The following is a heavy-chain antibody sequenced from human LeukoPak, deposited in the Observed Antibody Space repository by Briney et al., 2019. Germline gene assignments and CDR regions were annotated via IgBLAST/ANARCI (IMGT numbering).Heavy chain of an antibody. CDR2: IYHSGST. Sequence: SETLSLTCTVSGYSISSGYYWGWIRQPPGKGLEWIGSIYHSGSTYYNPSLKSRVTISVDTSKNQFSLKLSSVTAADTAVYYCARGLDTMIVVPTSGAFDIWGQGTMVTVSS. CDR3: ARGLDTMIVVPTSGAFDI. D-gene: IGHD3-22*01. J-gene: IGHJ3*02. CDR1: GYSISSGYY. V-gene: IGHV4-38-2*02.